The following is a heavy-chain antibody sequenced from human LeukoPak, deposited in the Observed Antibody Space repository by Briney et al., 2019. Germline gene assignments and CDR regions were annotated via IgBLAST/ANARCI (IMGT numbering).Heavy chain of an antibody. CDR2: ISSTTSTI. D-gene: IGHD4-17*01. J-gene: IGHJ5*02. CDR3: ARDDTYYGADWFDP. V-gene: IGHV3-48*04. CDR1: GFTFSSYS. Sequence: GESLRLSCAASGFTFSSYSMNWVRQAPGKGLEWISYISSTTSTIYYADSVKGRFTISRDNAKNSLYLQMNSLRAEDTAVYYCARDDTYYGADWFDPWGQGTLVTVSS.